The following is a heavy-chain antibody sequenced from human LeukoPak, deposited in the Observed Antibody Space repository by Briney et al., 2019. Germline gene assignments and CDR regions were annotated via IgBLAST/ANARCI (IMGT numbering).Heavy chain of an antibody. CDR3: ARRINDYGAFYDY. V-gene: IGHV4-39*01. CDR1: GDSMSSNRYY. Sequence: SETLSLTCTVSGDSMSSNRYYWAWIRQPPGKGLEWIATIYYSGTTFYNPSLSSRVTISLDTSKNQYSLGLTSVTAADTAVYYCARRINDYGAFYDYWGQGTLATVSS. J-gene: IGHJ4*02. D-gene: IGHD4-17*01. CDR2: IYYSGTT.